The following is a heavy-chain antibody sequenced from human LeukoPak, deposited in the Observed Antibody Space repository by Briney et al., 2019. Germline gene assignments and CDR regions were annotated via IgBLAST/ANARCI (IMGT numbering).Heavy chain of an antibody. J-gene: IGHJ4*02. CDR3: ARSRWLQFGRALDY. CDR1: GGSFSGYY. V-gene: IGHV4-34*01. CDR2: INHRGST. Sequence: SETLSLTCAVYGGSFSGYYWSWIRQPPGKGLEWIGEINHRGSTNHNPSLKSRVTISVDTSKNQFSLKLSSVTAADTAVYYCARSRWLQFGRALDYWGQGTLVTVSS. D-gene: IGHD5-24*01.